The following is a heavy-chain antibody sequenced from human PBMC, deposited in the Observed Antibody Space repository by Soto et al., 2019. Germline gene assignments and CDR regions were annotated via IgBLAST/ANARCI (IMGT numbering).Heavy chain of an antibody. V-gene: IGHV1-18*04. Sequence: ASVKVSCKTSGYTFTSYGISWVRQAPGQGLEWMGWISTYNGNTNYAQKFQGRATMTTDTSTTTAYMELRSLKSDDTAVYYCARLLFLEWFDDYWGQGTLITVSS. CDR3: ARLLFLEWFDDY. CDR2: ISTYNGNT. D-gene: IGHD3-3*01. CDR1: GYTFTSYG. J-gene: IGHJ4*02.